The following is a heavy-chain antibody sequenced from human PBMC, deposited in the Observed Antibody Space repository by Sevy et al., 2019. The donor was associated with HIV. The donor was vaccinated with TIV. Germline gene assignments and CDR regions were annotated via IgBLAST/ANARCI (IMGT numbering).Heavy chain of an antibody. CDR3: ARHKGRGGYYFDY. Sequence: SETLSLTCTVSGGSISSSSYYWGWIRQPPGKGLERIGSIYYSGSTYYNPSLKSRVTISVDTSKNQFSLKLSSVTAADTAVYYCARHKGRGGYYFDYWGQGTLVTVSS. CDR2: IYYSGST. V-gene: IGHV4-39*01. D-gene: IGHD3-22*01. CDR1: GGSISSSSYY. J-gene: IGHJ4*02.